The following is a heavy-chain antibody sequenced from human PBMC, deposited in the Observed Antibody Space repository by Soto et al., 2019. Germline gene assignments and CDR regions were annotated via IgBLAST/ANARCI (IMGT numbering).Heavy chain of an antibody. CDR3: APYWNSWFAP. CDR2: FDPEDAEA. J-gene: IGHJ5*02. V-gene: IGHV1-24*01. D-gene: IGHD1-1*01. CDR1: GYSLTELS. Sequence: QVQLVQSGAEVKKPGASVKVSCKVSGYSLTELSMHWVRQTPGKGLEWMGGFDPEDAEAIYTQKFQGRITMTEDTSTDTAYMELSSLTYEDTAVYYCAPYWNSWFAPWGQGTLVTVSS.